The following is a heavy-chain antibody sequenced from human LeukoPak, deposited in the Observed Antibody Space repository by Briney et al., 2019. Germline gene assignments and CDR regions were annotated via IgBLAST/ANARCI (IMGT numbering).Heavy chain of an antibody. CDR2: ISSTGNFV. CDR1: GFTLSSYE. Sequence: GGSLRRSCAASGFTLSSYEMNWVRQAPGKGLEWVSSISSTGNFVHYADSVKGRFTISRDNAKNSLYLQMDSLGGEDTAVYFCARVGCRGGSCSSRGDYYYGMDVWGQGTTVTVSS. CDR3: ARVGCRGGSCSSRGDYYYGMDV. J-gene: IGHJ6*02. V-gene: IGHV3-21*06. D-gene: IGHD2-15*01.